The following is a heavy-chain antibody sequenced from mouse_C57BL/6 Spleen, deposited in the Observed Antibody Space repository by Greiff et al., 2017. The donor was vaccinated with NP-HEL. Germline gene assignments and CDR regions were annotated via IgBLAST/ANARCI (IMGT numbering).Heavy chain of an antibody. CDR3: ARERAYYSNYAYAMDY. D-gene: IGHD2-5*01. J-gene: IGHJ4*01. Sequence: EVKLVESEGGLVQPGSSMKLSCTASGFTFSDYYMAWVRQVPEKGLEWVANINYDGSSTYYLDSLKSRFIISRDNAKNILYLQMSSLKSEDTATYYCARERAYYSNYAYAMDYWGQGTSVTVSS. CDR2: INYDGSST. CDR1: GFTFSDYY. V-gene: IGHV5-16*01.